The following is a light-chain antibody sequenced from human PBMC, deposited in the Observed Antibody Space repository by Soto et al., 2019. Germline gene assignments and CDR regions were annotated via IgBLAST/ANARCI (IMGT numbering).Light chain of an antibody. CDR1: QSVSRD. J-gene: IGKJ3*01. CDR3: QHRHN. CDR2: DAS. Sequence: DIVLTQSPATLSLSPGERATLSCSAIQSVSRDFAWYQQKPGQGPRLLIYDASNRANGIPARFSGSGSGTDFTLTINSLKPEDFAVYYCQHRHNFGPGTKVDFK. V-gene: IGKV3-11*01.